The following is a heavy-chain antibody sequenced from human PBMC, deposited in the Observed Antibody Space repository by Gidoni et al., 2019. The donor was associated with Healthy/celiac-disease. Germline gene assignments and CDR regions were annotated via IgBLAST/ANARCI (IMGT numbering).Heavy chain of an antibody. J-gene: IGHJ3*02. Sequence: QVQLQQWGAGLLKPSETLSLTCAVYGGSFSGYYWSWIRQPPGKGLEWIGEINHSGSTNYNPSLKSRVTISVDTSKNQFSLRLSSVTAADTAGYYCARSARRAGYNRQAHAFDIWGQGTMVTVSS. V-gene: IGHV4-34*01. CDR3: ARSARRAGYNRQAHAFDI. CDR2: INHSGST. CDR1: GGSFSGYY. D-gene: IGHD6-13*01.